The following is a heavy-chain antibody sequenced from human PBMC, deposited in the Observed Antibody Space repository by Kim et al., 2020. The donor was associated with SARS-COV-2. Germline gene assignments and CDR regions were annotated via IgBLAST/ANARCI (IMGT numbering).Heavy chain of an antibody. J-gene: IGHJ4*02. Sequence: SSPSFQGKVTISAEKSISTAYLQWSSLKAADTAMYYCARPYYDFWCGYYYWGQGTLVTVSS. D-gene: IGHD3-3*01. V-gene: IGHV5-51*01. CDR3: ARPYYDFWCGYYY.